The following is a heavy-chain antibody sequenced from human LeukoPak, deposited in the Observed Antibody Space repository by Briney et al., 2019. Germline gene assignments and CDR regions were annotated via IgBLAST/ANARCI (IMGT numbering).Heavy chain of an antibody. V-gene: IGHV3-49*04. CDR2: IRSKAYGRTT. D-gene: IGHD3-10*01. J-gene: IGHJ5*02. CDR3: TRDTMVRGVILNWFDP. Sequence: GGSLRLSCTASGFTFGDYAMSWVRQAPGKGLEGVGFIRSKAYGRTTEYAASVKGRFTISRDDSKSIAYLQMNSLKTEDTAVYYCTRDTMVRGVILNWFDPWGQGTLVTVSS. CDR1: GFTFGDYA.